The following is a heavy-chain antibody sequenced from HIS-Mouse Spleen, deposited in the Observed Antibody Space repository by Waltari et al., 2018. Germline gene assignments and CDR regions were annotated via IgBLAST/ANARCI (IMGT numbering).Heavy chain of an antibody. D-gene: IGHD6-19*01. CDR3: AKASSGWLDY. CDR2: ISYDGSNK. J-gene: IGHJ4*02. Sequence: QVQLVESGGGVVQPGRSLRLSCAASGFTFSSYGMHWVRQAPGKGVEGVAVISYDGSNKYDADSVKGRFTISRDNSKNTLYLQMNSLRAEDTAVYYCAKASSGWLDYWGQGTLVTVSS. V-gene: IGHV3-30*18. CDR1: GFTFSSYG.